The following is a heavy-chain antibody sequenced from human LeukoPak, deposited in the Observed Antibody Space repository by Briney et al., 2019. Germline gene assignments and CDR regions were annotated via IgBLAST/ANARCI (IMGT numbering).Heavy chain of an antibody. D-gene: IGHD1-26*01. Sequence: GGSLRLSCAASGFTFSSYGMHWVRQAPGKGLEWVAFIRYDGSNKYYADSVKGRFTISRDNSKNTLYLQMNSLRAEDTAVYYCAKGSGSYPRHYYYYYMDVWGKGTTVTISS. J-gene: IGHJ6*03. CDR3: AKGSGSYPRHYYYYYMDV. CDR2: IRYDGSNK. V-gene: IGHV3-30*02. CDR1: GFTFSSYG.